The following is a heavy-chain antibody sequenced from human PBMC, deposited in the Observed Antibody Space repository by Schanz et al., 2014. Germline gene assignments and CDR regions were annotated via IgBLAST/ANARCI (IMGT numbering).Heavy chain of an antibody. CDR1: GGSISSGGYT. Sequence: QVQLQESGPGLVKPSQTLSLTCAVSGGSISSGGYTWSWIRQPPGKGLEWIGYIYYSGSTYYNPSLKSRVTISVAPSKNQFSLMRGSVPAADTAVYYCARAAGPVDYWGQGTLVTVSS. CDR2: IYYSGST. J-gene: IGHJ4*02. V-gene: IGHV4-30-4*07. D-gene: IGHD6-13*01. CDR3: ARAAGPVDY.